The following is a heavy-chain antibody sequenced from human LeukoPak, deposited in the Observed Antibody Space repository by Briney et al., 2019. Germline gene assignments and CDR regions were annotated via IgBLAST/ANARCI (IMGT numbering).Heavy chain of an antibody. J-gene: IGHJ3*02. D-gene: IGHD3-3*01. CDR1: GGSISSGGYY. CDR2: IYYSGST. Sequence: PSETLSLTCTVSGGSISSGGYYWSWIRQHPGKGLEWIGYIYYSGSTYYNPSLKSRVTISVDTSKNQFSLKLSSVTAADTAVYYCARFKPLPYYDFWSGHIPREDDAFDIWGQGTMVTVSS. CDR3: ARFKPLPYYDFWSGHIPREDDAFDI. V-gene: IGHV4-31*03.